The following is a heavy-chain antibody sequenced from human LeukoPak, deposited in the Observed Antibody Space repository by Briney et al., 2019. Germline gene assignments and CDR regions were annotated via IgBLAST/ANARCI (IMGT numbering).Heavy chain of an antibody. CDR2: IWYDGSNK. CDR3: VRDRYTFGSCWFDC. CDR1: EFIFSDYA. Sequence: GRSLRLSCAASEFIFSDYAMNWVRQAPGKGLEWVAVIWYDGSNKYYADSVKGRFTISRDNSKKMLYLHMNRLRVEDTAVYYCVRDRYTFGSCWFDCWGQGTQVTVSS. D-gene: IGHD2-2*02. V-gene: IGHV3-33*01. J-gene: IGHJ5*01.